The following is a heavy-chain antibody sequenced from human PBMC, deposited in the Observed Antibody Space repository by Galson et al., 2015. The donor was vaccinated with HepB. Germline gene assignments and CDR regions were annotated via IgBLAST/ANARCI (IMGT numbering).Heavy chain of an antibody. Sequence: LRLSCAASGFTFSSYGMHWVRQAPGKGLEWVAVIWYDGSNKYYADSVKGRFTISRDNSKNTLYLQMNSLRAEDTAVYYCARDVGGFLPGLEPPVFDPWGQGTLVTVSS. CDR2: IWYDGSNK. V-gene: IGHV3-33*01. CDR1: GFTFSSYG. J-gene: IGHJ5*02. CDR3: ARDVGGFLPGLEPPVFDP. D-gene: IGHD2-15*01.